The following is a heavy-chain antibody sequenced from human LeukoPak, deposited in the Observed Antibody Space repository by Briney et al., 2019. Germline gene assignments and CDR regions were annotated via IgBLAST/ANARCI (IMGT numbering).Heavy chain of an antibody. Sequence: GGSLRLSCAASGFTFSDAWMNWVRQAPGKGLEWVAVISYDGSNKYYADSVKGRFTISRDNSKNTLYLQMNSLRAEDTAVYYCARDLAYDSSGYYYVGPDYWGQGTLVTVSS. CDR3: ARDLAYDSSGYYYVGPDY. D-gene: IGHD3-22*01. CDR1: GFTFSDAW. J-gene: IGHJ4*02. CDR2: ISYDGSNK. V-gene: IGHV3-30-3*01.